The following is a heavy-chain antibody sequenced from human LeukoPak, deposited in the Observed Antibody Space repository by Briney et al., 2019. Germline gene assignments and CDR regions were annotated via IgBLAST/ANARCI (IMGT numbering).Heavy chain of an antibody. Sequence: QPGGSLRLSCVASGFPFSIYYMGWVRQAPGKGLEWVVKIKLDGSEQYYVASVKGRLPFSRDNPRNSLFLQMNSLRAEDSGVYCGVCVVFLMVDVWGEGTTVTVSP. CDR2: IKLDGSEQ. CDR1: GFPFSIYY. CDR3: VCVVFLMVDV. J-gene: IGHJ6*04. V-gene: IGHV3-7*01. D-gene: IGHD2-8*02.